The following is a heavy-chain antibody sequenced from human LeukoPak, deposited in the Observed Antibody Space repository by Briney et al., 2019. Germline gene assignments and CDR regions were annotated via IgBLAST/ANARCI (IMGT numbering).Heavy chain of an antibody. J-gene: IGHJ4*02. V-gene: IGHV4-34*01. CDR1: GGSISSYY. Sequence: PSETLSLTCTVSGGSISSYYWSWIRQPPGKGLEWIGEINHSGSTNYNPSLKSRVTISVDTSKNQFSLKLSSVTAADTAVYYCAGGEYSSSSTPPSGAHRKILFDYWGQGTLVTVSS. CDR2: INHSGST. CDR3: AGGEYSSSSTPPSGAHRKILFDY. D-gene: IGHD6-6*01.